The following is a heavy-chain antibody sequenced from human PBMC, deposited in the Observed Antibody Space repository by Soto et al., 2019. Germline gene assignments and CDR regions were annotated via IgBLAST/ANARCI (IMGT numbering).Heavy chain of an antibody. CDR2: ISSSSSTI. D-gene: IGHD3-10*01. CDR3: ARVEHGSGSYYLKHYYYYYGMDV. CDR1: GFTFISYS. J-gene: IGHJ6*02. V-gene: IGHV3-48*02. Sequence: GGSLRLSCAASGFTFISYSMNWVLQAPWKGLEWVSYISSSSSTIYYADSVKGRFTISRDNAKNSLYLQMNSLRDEDTAVYYCARVEHGSGSYYLKHYYYYYGMDVWGQGTTVTVSS.